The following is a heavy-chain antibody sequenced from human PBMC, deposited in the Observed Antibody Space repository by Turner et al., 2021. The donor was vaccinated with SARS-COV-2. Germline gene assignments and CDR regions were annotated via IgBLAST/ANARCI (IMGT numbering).Heavy chain of an antibody. CDR1: GGSISSSNYY. D-gene: IGHD3-10*01. J-gene: IGHJ6*02. CDR3: ARLLNPGSYYYYYYGMDV. V-gene: IGHV4-39*01. CDR2: IYYSGST. Sequence: QLQLQESGSGLVKPSETLSLTCTVSGGSISSSNYYWGWIRQPPGKGLEWIGSIYYSGSTYYNPSLKSRVTISVDTSKNQFSLKLSSVTAADTAVYYCARLLNPGSYYYYYYGMDVWGQGTTVTVSS.